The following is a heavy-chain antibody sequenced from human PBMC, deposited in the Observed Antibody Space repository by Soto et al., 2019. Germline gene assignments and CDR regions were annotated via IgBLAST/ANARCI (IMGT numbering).Heavy chain of an antibody. D-gene: IGHD3-3*01. Sequence: SVKVSCKASGGTFSSYAISWVRQAPGQGLEWMGGIIPIFGTANYAQKFQGRVTITADESTSTAYMELSSLRSEDTAVYYCARENSETIFGVVTTDGSYYYYGMDVWGQGTTVTVSS. CDR1: GGTFSSYA. CDR2: IIPIFGTA. CDR3: ARENSETIFGVVTTDGSYYYYGMDV. V-gene: IGHV1-69*13. J-gene: IGHJ6*02.